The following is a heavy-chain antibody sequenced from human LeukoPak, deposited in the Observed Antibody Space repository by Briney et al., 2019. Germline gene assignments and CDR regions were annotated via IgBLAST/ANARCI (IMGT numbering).Heavy chain of an antibody. D-gene: IGHD2-21*01. V-gene: IGHV1-3*01. Sequence: ASVKVSCKASGDTFTKYVVHWVHQAPGQRPEWMGWINAGNGDTKYSQNFQDRVTITRDTSANTAYMELSSLTSEDTALYYCARDDCGDTCYPGGYWGQGTLVTVSS. CDR2: INAGNGDT. CDR3: ARDDCGDTCYPGGY. J-gene: IGHJ4*02. CDR1: GDTFTKYV.